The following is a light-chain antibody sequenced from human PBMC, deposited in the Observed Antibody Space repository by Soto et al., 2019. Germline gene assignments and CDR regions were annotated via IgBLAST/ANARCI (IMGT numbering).Light chain of an antibody. J-gene: IGKJ5*01. CDR3: QQYGIFPIT. Sequence: DIQMTQSPSSLSASAGDRVTITFRASQSISSYLNWYQQKPGKAPKLLIYAASSLQSGVPSRFSGSGSGTDFTLTISRLEPEDFAVYYCQQYGIFPITFGQGTRLEIK. CDR1: QSISSY. CDR2: AAS. V-gene: IGKV1-39*01.